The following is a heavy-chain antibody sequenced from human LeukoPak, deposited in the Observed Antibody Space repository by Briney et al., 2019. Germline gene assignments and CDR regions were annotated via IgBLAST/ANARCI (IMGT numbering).Heavy chain of an antibody. D-gene: IGHD4-23*01. Sequence: PGGSLRLSCAASGFTFSSYWMHWVSQAPGKGLVWVSRINSDGSSTSYADSVKGRFTISRDNAKNTLYLQMNSLRAEDTAVYYCARVTVVTGDAFDIWGQGTMVTVSS. CDR2: INSDGSST. CDR1: GFTFSSYW. J-gene: IGHJ3*02. CDR3: ARVTVVTGDAFDI. V-gene: IGHV3-74*01.